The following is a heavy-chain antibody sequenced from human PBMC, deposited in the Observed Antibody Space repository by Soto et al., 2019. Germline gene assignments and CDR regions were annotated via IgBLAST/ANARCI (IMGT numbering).Heavy chain of an antibody. D-gene: IGHD6-19*01. CDR1: GGSFSGYY. CDR2: INHSGST. J-gene: IGHJ4*02. V-gene: IGHV4-34*01. CDR3: ARRDGIAVAGRGVD. Sequence: SETLSLTCAVYGGSFSGYYWSWIRQPPGKGLEWIGEINHSGSTNYNPSLKSRVTISVDTSKNQFSLKLSSVTAADTAMYYCARRDGIAVAGRGVDWGQGTLVTVSS.